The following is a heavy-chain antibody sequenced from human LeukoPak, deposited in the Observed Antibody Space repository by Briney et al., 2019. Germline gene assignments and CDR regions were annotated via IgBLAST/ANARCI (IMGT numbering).Heavy chain of an antibody. Sequence: GRSLRLSCAASGFTFRSHAMHWVRQAPAKGLEWVARISYDGSDKYYADSVKGRFTISRDNSESTLSLQTISLRAEDTALYYCAREGTTYYSGLDVWGQGTTVTVSS. CDR3: AREGTTYYSGLDV. CDR2: ISYDGSDK. D-gene: IGHD2/OR15-2a*01. V-gene: IGHV3-30*04. CDR1: GFTFRSHA. J-gene: IGHJ6*02.